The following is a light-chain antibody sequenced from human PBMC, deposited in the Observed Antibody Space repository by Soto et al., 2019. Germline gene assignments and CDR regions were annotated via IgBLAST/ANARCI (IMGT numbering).Light chain of an antibody. CDR2: DAS. Sequence: EIVLTQSPATLSLSPGERATLSCRASQSVSSDLAWFQQKPGQTPRLLIYDASHRATDIPARFSGSGSGTDFTLTISTLEPEDFAVYYCQQRSNWPPITFGGGTKVEIK. CDR1: QSVSSD. J-gene: IGKJ4*01. CDR3: QQRSNWPPIT. V-gene: IGKV3-11*01.